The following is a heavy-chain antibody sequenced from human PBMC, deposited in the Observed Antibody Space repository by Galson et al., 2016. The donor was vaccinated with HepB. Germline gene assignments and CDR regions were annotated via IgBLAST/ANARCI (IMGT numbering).Heavy chain of an antibody. D-gene: IGHD3-16*01. J-gene: IGHJ6*02. CDR3: AREAGRVGYGQIDV. V-gene: IGHV4-59*01. CDR1: GDSTTNDY. CDR2: VHFSGRT. Sequence: SETLSLTCTVSGDSTTNDYWSWIWIRQPPGEGLEWIGYVHFSGRTDYSPSLKSRVAISLDTSKDQFSLKVTSVTAADTAVYYCAREAGRVGYGQIDVWGQGTTVTVSS.